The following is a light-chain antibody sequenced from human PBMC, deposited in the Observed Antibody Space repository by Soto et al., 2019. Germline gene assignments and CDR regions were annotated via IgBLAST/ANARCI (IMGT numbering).Light chain of an antibody. CDR3: QQRHMWPIT. CDR2: DAY. V-gene: IGKV3-11*01. J-gene: IGKJ5*01. Sequence: EIVLTQSPGPLSLSPGERATLSCRASQSFRGLLAWYQQKPGQAPRLLIYDAYNRATGIPPRFSGSGSGTDFTLNISSLEPEDSAVYYCQQRHMWPITFGQGTRLEIK. CDR1: QSFRGL.